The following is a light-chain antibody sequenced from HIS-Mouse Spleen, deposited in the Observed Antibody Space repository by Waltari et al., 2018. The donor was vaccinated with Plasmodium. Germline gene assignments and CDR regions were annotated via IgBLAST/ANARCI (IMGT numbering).Light chain of an antibody. V-gene: IGLV3-1*01. J-gene: IGLJ2*01. CDR3: QAWDSSTVV. CDR2: QDS. CDR1: KLGDNY. Sequence: SYELTQPPSVSVSSGQTASITCSGDKLGDNYACWYQQKPGQSPVLVIYQDSKRPSGIPERFSGSNSGNTATLTISGTQAMDEADYYCQAWDSSTVVFGGGTKLTVL.